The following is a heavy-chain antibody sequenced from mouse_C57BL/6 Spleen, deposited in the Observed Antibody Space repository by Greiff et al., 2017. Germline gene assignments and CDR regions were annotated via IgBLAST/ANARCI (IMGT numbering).Heavy chain of an antibody. V-gene: IGHV5-4*03. CDR3: ARSLGEGYAMDY. D-gene: IGHD4-1*01. CDR1: GFTFSSYA. CDR2: ISDGGSYT. J-gene: IGHJ4*01. Sequence: EVMLVESGGGLVKPGGSLKLSCAASGFTFSSYAMSWVRQTPEKRLEWVATISDGGSYTYYPDNVKGRFTISRENAKNNLYLQMSHLKSEDTAMYYCARSLGEGYAMDYWGQGTSVTVSS.